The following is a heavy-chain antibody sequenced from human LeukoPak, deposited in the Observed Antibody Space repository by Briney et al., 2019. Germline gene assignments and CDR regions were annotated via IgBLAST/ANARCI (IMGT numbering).Heavy chain of an antibody. Sequence: PSETLSLTCTVSVGSITNYYWSWIRQPPGTGLEWIGFSYYNGNTNYNPSLKSRVTISVDMSKNQFSLSLRSVTAAATAVYYCARGVSLWFGEYNWFDPWGQGTLVTVSS. J-gene: IGHJ5*02. CDR2: SYYNGNT. CDR1: VGSITNYY. V-gene: IGHV4-59*01. D-gene: IGHD3-10*01. CDR3: ARGVSLWFGEYNWFDP.